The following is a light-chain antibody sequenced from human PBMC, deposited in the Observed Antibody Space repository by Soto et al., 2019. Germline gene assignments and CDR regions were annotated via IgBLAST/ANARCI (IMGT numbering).Light chain of an antibody. Sequence: QSVLTQPPSASGTPGQRVTISCSGXXXNIGSKYVYWYQQLPGTAPKLLMYRNNQRPSGVPDRFSGSKSGTSASLAISGLRSEDEADYYCAAWDACVSGPAFGGGTQLTVL. CDR1: XXNIGSKY. CDR3: AAWDACVSGPA. J-gene: IGLJ2*01. V-gene: IGLV1-47*01. CDR2: RNN.